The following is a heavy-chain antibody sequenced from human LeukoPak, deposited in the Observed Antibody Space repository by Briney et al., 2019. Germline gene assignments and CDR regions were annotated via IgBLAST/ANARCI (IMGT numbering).Heavy chain of an antibody. Sequence: SETLSLTCTVSGGSISSSSYYWGWIRQPPGKGLEWIGNIYYSGSTYYNPSLKSRVTISVDTSKNQFSLKLSSVTAADTAVYYCARRDSSGSHDYWGQGTLDTVSS. J-gene: IGHJ4*02. CDR2: IYYSGST. CDR3: ARRDSSGSHDY. CDR1: GGSISSSSYY. D-gene: IGHD3-22*01. V-gene: IGHV4-39*01.